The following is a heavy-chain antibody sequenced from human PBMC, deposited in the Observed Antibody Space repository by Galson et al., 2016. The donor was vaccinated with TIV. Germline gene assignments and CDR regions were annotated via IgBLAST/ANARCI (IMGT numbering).Heavy chain of an antibody. CDR3: AKGKLGVFDY. V-gene: IGHV3-23*01. D-gene: IGHD3-10*01. CDR1: GFTFSSYA. Sequence: SLRLSCAASGFTFSSYAMSWVRQAPGKGLEWVSTVSTSGSTTYHADSVKGRFTISRDNSRDTLYLQMNSLRTEDTALYYCAKGKLGVFDYWGQGTTVTVSS. J-gene: IGHJ4*03. CDR2: VSTSGSTT.